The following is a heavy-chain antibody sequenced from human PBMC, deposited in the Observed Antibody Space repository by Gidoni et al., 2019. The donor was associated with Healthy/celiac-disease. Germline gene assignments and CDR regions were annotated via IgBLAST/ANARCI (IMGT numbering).Heavy chain of an antibody. D-gene: IGHD3-3*01. CDR1: GGSISSYY. Sequence: QVQLQESGPGLVKPSETLSLTCTVPGGSISSYYWSWIRQPPGKGLEWIGYIYYSGSTNYNPSLKSRVTISVDTSKNQFSLKLSSVTAADTAVYYCARYLDFVWFDPWGQGTLVTVSS. CDR3: ARYLDFVWFDP. V-gene: IGHV4-59*08. J-gene: IGHJ5*02. CDR2: IYYSGST.